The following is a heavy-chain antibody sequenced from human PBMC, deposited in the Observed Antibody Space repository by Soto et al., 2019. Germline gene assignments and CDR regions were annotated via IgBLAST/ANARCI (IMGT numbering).Heavy chain of an antibody. CDR3: ARRRILTGYYTDYYYYGMDV. J-gene: IGHJ6*01. Sequence: VGSLSLSCAASGFTFSSYGVHWVRQAPGKGLEWVAVIWYDGSNKYYADSVKGRFTISRDNSKNTLYLQMNSLRAEDTAVYYCARRRILTGYYTDYYYYGMDVWGQGPTATVYS. CDR1: GFTFSSYG. D-gene: IGHD3-9*01. V-gene: IGHV3-33*01. CDR2: IWYDGSNK.